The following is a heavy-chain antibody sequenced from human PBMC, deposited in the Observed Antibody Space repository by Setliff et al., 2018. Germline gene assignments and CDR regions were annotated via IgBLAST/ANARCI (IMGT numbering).Heavy chain of an antibody. D-gene: IGHD2-15*01. Sequence: SETCPSPALSLVCPSAVNTTGAGSDSPPGGGPEWIGIIYHDGRAYYSTSLKSRVNLSLDMSKTQFSLHLNSVTAADTAVYYCMRQVGGGLWYFDYWGRGILVTVSS. CDR1: VCPSAVNTT. J-gene: IGHJ4*02. V-gene: IGHV4-38-2*01. CDR2: IYHDGRA. CDR3: MRQVGGGLWYFDY.